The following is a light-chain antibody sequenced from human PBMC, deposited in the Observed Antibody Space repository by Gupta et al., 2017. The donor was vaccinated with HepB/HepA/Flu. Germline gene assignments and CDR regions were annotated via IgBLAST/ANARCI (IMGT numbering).Light chain of an antibody. CDR3: CSYASSSTLV. CDR1: SSDVGSYNL. J-gene: IGLJ2*01. Sequence: QSALTQPASVSGSPGQSITISCTGTSSDVGSYNLVSWYQQHPGKAPKLMIYEVSKRPSGVSNRFSGSKAGNTASLTISGLQGEDAADYYCCSYASSSTLVFGGGTKLTVL. V-gene: IGLV2-23*02. CDR2: EVS.